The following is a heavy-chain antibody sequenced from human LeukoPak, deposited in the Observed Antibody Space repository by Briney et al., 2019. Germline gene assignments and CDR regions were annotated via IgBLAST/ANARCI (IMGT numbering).Heavy chain of an antibody. Sequence: ASVKVSCKVSGYTLTELSMHWVRQAPGKGLEWMGGFDPEDGETIYAQKFQGRVTMTEDTSTDTAYMELSSLRSEDTAVYYCATRVYGSGSYWYFDYWGQGTLVTVSS. CDR2: FDPEDGET. CDR3: ATRVYGSGSYWYFDY. CDR1: GYTLTELS. D-gene: IGHD3-10*01. V-gene: IGHV1-24*01. J-gene: IGHJ4*02.